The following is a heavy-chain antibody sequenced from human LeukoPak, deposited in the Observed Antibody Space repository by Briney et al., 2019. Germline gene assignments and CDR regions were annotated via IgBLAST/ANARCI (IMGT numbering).Heavy chain of an antibody. D-gene: IGHD3-9*01. J-gene: IGHJ6*02. Sequence: GGSLRLSCAASGFTFSSYAMSWVRQAPGQGLEWMGRIIPILGIANYAQKFQGRVTITADKSTSTAYMELSSLRSEDTAVYYCARESLRYIDWLNSNYHGMDVWGQGTTVTVSS. CDR2: IIPILGIA. CDR1: GFTFSSYA. CDR3: ARESLRYIDWLNSNYHGMDV. V-gene: IGHV1-69*04.